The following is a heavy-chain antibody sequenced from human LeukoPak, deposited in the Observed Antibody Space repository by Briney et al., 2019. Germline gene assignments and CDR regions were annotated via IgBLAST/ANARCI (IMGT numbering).Heavy chain of an antibody. CDR2: INHSGST. CDR1: GGSFSGYY. V-gene: IGHV4-34*01. J-gene: IGHJ4*02. CDR3: ARGRGYSYGYYFDY. D-gene: IGHD5-18*01. Sequence: QSSETLSLTCAVYGGSFSGYYWSWIRQPPGKGLEWIGEINHSGSTNYNPSLKSRVTISVDTSKNQFSLKLSSVTAADTAVYYCARGRGYSYGYYFDYWGQGTLVTVSS.